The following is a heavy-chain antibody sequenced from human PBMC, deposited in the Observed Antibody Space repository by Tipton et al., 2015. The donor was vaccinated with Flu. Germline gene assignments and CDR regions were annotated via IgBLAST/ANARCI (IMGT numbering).Heavy chain of an antibody. Sequence: TLSLTCTVSGGSISSTKSYWGWIRQPPGKGLEWIGSIYSRGGTYYNPSLKSRVIISVDTSKNQLSLNLRSVTAADTAVYYCARAGDYGGELHFQNWGQGTLLTVAS. J-gene: IGHJ1*01. V-gene: IGHV4-39*07. CDR2: IYSRGGT. D-gene: IGHD4-23*01. CDR3: ARAGDYGGELHFQN. CDR1: GGSISSTKSY.